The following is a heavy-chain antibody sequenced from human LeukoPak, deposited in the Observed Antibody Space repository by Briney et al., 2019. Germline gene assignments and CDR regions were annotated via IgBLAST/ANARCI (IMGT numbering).Heavy chain of an antibody. V-gene: IGHV1-2*02. CDR1: GYTFTTYA. D-gene: IGHD2/OR15-2a*01. Sequence: GASVKVSCKASGYTFTTYAVNWLRQAPGQGLEWMGWINPNSGGTNYAQKFQGRVTMTRDTSISTAYMELSRLRSDDTAVYYCARVIRTQSMAVGYWGQGTLVTVSS. CDR3: ARVIRTQSMAVGY. CDR2: INPNSGGT. J-gene: IGHJ4*02.